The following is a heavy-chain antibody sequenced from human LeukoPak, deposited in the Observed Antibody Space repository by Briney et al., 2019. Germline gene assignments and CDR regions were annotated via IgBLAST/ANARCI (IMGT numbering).Heavy chain of an antibody. J-gene: IGHJ3*02. CDR3: ARRVWATSISRDAFDI. D-gene: IGHD1-26*01. CDR1: GGSISSSSYY. Sequence: SETLSLTCTVSGGSISSSSYYWGWIRQPPGKGLEWIGSIYYSGSTYYNPSLKSRVTISVDTSKNQCSLKLSSVTAADTAVYYCARRVWATSISRDAFDIWGQGTMVTVSS. CDR2: IYYSGST. V-gene: IGHV4-39*07.